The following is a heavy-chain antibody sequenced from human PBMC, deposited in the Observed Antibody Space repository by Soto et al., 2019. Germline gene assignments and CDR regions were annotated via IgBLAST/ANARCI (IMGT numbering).Heavy chain of an antibody. D-gene: IGHD4-17*01. V-gene: IGHV4-59*01. CDR3: ARYGDYDEQNFDY. Sequence: SETLSLTCTVSGGSISSYYWSWIRQPPGKGLEWIGYIYYSGSTNYNPSLKSRVTISVDTSKNQFSLKLSSVTAADTAVYYCARYGDYDEQNFDYWGQGTLVTVSS. CDR2: IYYSGST. CDR1: GGSISSYY. J-gene: IGHJ4*02.